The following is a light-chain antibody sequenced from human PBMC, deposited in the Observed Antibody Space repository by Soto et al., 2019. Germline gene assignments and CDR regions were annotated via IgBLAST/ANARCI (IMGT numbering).Light chain of an antibody. J-gene: IGKJ1*01. Sequence: EIVLTQSPATLSLSPGERATLSCRASQSVSTSLAWYQQKPGQAPRLLISDASNRATGIPARFSGGGSGTDFNITISSPEPEDSAVYYCQQRTSWPLGTFGQGNKVEIK. V-gene: IGKV3-11*01. CDR3: QQRTSWPLGT. CDR1: QSVSTS. CDR2: DAS.